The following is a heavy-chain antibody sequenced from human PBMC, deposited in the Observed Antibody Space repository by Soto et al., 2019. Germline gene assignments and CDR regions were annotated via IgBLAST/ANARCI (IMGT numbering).Heavy chain of an antibody. CDR1: GFTFSNYG. J-gene: IGHJ5*02. D-gene: IGHD2-15*01. CDR3: ARENADCSGGSCQVTWFDP. V-gene: IGHV3-30*03. Sequence: GGSLRLSCAASGFTFSNYGMHWVRQAPGKGLEWVAVISYDGNNRYYGDSVKGRFTISRDNSKNTVYLQMNSLRVEDTAVYYCARENADCSGGSCQVTWFDPWGQGNLVTVSS. CDR2: ISYDGNNR.